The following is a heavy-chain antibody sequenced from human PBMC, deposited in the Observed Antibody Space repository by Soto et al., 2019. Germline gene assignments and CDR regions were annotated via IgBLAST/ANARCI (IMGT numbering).Heavy chain of an antibody. CDR2: INPNSGGT. Sequence: GASVKVSCKASGYTFTGYYMHWVRQAPGQGLEWMGWINPNSGGTNYAQKFQGRVTMTRDTSISTAYMELSRLRSDDTAVYYCARGELLYSPYYGMDVWGQGTTVTVSS. CDR1: GYTFTGYY. D-gene: IGHD2-2*02. J-gene: IGHJ6*01. CDR3: ARGELLYSPYYGMDV. V-gene: IGHV1-2*02.